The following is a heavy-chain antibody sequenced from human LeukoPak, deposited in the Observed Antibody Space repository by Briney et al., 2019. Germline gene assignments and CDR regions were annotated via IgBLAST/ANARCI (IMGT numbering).Heavy chain of an antibody. CDR2: IYHSGNT. J-gene: IGHJ5*02. D-gene: IGHD6-6*01. Sequence: SETLSLTCTVSGGSISSSGYYWDWIRQPPGKGLEWIGSIYHSGNTYYNPSLKSRVTISVDTSKNQFSLKLSSVTAADTAVYYCARPSIAARRNWFDPWGQGTLVTVSS. V-gene: IGHV4-39*07. CDR1: GGSISSSGYY. CDR3: ARPSIAARRNWFDP.